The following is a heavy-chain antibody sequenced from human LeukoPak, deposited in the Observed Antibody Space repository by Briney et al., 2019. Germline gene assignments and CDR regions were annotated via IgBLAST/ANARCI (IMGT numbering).Heavy chain of an antibody. V-gene: IGHV3-53*01. Sequence: QAGGSLRLSCTVSGFTVSSNSMSWVRQAPGKGLEWVSFIYSDNTHYSDSVKGRFTISRDNSKNTLYLQTNSLRAEDTAVYYCARRAGAYSHPYDYWGQGTLVTVSS. J-gene: IGHJ4*02. CDR2: IYSDNT. CDR1: GFTVSSNS. D-gene: IGHD4/OR15-4a*01. CDR3: ARRAGAYSHPYDY.